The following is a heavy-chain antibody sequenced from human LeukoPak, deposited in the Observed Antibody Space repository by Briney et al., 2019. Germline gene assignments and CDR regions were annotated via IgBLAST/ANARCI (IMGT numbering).Heavy chain of an antibody. D-gene: IGHD3-9*01. Sequence: SETLSLTCTVSGGSISSSSYYWSWIRQPAGKGLEWIGRIYTSGSTNYNPSLKSRVTISVDTSKNQFSLKLNSVTAADTAVYYCARQYIDILTGYHRGELYWYFDLWGRGTLVTVSS. V-gene: IGHV4-61*02. CDR2: IYTSGST. CDR3: ARQYIDILTGYHRGELYWYFDL. J-gene: IGHJ2*01. CDR1: GGSISSSSYY.